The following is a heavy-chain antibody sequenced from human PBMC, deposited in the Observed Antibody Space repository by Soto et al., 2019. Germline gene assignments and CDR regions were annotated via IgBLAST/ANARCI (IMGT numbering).Heavy chain of an antibody. Sequence: EVQLLESGGGLVQPGGSLRLSCAASRFTFSSYAMSWVRQAPGKGLEWVSTISGSGVSTYYADSVKGRFTISRDNSKNTLYLQMNRLRVDDTAVYYCGKDEGSCVFDYWGQGTLVTVSS. CDR3: GKDEGSCVFDY. J-gene: IGHJ4*02. CDR1: RFTFSSYA. V-gene: IGHV3-23*01. D-gene: IGHD2-15*01. CDR2: ISGSGVST.